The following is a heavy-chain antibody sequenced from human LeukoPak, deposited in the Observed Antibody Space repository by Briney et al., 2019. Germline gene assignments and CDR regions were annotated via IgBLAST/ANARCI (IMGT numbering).Heavy chain of an antibody. V-gene: IGHV3-11*04. J-gene: IGHJ4*02. CDR1: GFTFSDHY. CDR3: ARGRWLALGL. Sequence: GGSLRLSCAASGFTFSDHYMSWIRQAPGKGLEWVSYISSSGSAVDYADSAEGRFTISRDNARKSLYLQMNSLRAEDTAVYYCARGRWLALGLWGQGTLVTVSS. D-gene: IGHD6-19*01. CDR2: ISSSGSAV.